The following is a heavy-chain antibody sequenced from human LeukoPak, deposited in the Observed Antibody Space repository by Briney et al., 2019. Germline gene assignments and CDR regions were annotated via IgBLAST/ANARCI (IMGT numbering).Heavy chain of an antibody. Sequence: VGSLRLSCAASGFTSNTYSMNWVRQAPGKGLEWVSSIDSSSSYIFYADSVKGRFTISRDNAKNSLYLQMNSLRAEDTAVYYCARELISSSSVLLPDYWGQGTLVTVSS. D-gene: IGHD6-6*01. J-gene: IGHJ4*02. CDR2: IDSSSSYI. CDR1: GFTSNTYS. CDR3: ARELISSSSVLLPDY. V-gene: IGHV3-21*01.